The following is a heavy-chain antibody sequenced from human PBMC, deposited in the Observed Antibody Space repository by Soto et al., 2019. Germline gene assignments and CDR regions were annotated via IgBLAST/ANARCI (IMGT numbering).Heavy chain of an antibody. D-gene: IGHD5-12*01. CDR3: AKDLLATNYYGMDV. J-gene: IGHJ6*02. Sequence: GGSLRLSCAASGFTFSSYGMHWVRQAPGKGLEWVAVISYDGSNKYYADSVKGRFTISRDNSKNTLYLQMNSLRAEDTAVYYCAKDLLATNYYGMDVWGQGTTVPVSS. V-gene: IGHV3-30*18. CDR1: GFTFSSYG. CDR2: ISYDGSNK.